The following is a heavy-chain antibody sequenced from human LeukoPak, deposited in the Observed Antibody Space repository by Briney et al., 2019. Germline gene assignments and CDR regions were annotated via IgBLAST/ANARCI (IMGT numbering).Heavy chain of an antibody. D-gene: IGHD1-26*01. J-gene: IGHJ3*02. Sequence: SETLSLTCTVSSGSSSGYYWGWIRQPPGKGLEWIGSIYHSGSTYYNPSLKSRVTISVDTSKNQFSLKLSSVTAADTAVYYCARDGGARRAFDIWGQGTMVTVSS. CDR2: IYHSGST. CDR1: SGSSSGYY. CDR3: ARDGGARRAFDI. V-gene: IGHV4-38-2*02.